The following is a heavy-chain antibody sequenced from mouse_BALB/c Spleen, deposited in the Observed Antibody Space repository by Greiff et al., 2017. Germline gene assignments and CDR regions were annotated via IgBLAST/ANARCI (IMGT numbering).Heavy chain of an antibody. D-gene: IGHD1-1*01. CDR1: GYAFSSYW. J-gene: IGHJ4*01. Sequence: VKLVESGAELVRPGSSVKISCKASGYAFSSYWMNWVKQRPGQGLEWIGQIYPGDGDTNYNGKFKGKATLTADKSSSTAYMQLSSLTSEDSAVYFCARRGDITTLDYWGQGTSVTVSS. CDR2: IYPGDGDT. V-gene: IGHV1-80*01. CDR3: ARRGDITTLDY.